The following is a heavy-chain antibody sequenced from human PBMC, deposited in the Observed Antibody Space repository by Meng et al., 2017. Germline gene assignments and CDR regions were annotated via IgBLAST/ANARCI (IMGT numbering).Heavy chain of an antibody. V-gene: IGHV2-5*02. J-gene: IGHJ4*02. CDR3: AHSYGSNFDY. CDR2: IYWDDDK. CDR1: GFPLSTSGVG. Sequence: HTSLKQLSPTLRKPPQPPPLTYTFSGFPLSTSGVGWGWIRQPPGKALEWLALIYWDDDKRYSPSLKSRLTITKDTSKNQVVLTMTNMDPVDTATYYCAHSYGSNFDYWGQGTLVTVSS. D-gene: IGHD3-10*01.